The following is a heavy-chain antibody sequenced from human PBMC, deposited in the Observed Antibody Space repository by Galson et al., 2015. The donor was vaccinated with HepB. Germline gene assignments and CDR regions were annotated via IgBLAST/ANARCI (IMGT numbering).Heavy chain of an antibody. J-gene: IGHJ4*02. CDR3: ARDGRRYDCSSTSCTQKAPGIAAAGTDY. CDR1: GFTFSSYG. V-gene: IGHV3-33*01. Sequence: SLRLSCAASGFTFSSYGMHWVRQAPGKGLEWVAVIWYDGSNKYYADSVKGRFTISRDNSKNTLYLQMNSLRAEDTAVYYCARDGRRYDCSSTSCTQKAPGIAAAGTDYWGQGTLVTVSS. CDR2: IWYDGSNK. D-gene: IGHD6-13*01.